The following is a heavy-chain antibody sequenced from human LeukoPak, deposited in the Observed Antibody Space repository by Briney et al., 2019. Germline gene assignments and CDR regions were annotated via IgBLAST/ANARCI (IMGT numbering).Heavy chain of an antibody. CDR3: ARDAYCTSASCRRDFDS. CDR2: ISGSGYNT. D-gene: IGHD2-2*01. J-gene: IGHJ4*02. CDR1: GFTFSSYA. V-gene: IGHV3-23*01. Sequence: GGSLRLSCAVSGFTFSSYAISWVRQAPGTGLQWVSAISGSGYNTYYADSVKGRFTISRDNSKSTLYLQMDSLRAEDTAVYYCARDAYCTSASCRRDFDSWGQGTLVTVPS.